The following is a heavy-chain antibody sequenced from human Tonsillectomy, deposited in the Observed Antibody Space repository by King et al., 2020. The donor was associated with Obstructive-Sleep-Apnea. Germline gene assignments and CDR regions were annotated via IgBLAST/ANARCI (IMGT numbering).Heavy chain of an antibody. V-gene: IGHV3-21*01. CDR3: ARAPDYSGYDGSFDY. D-gene: IGHD5-12*01. CDR2: ISSSSSYI. J-gene: IGHJ4*02. CDR1: GVTFSSYS. Sequence: VQLVESGGGLVKPGGSLRLSCAASGVTFSSYSMNWVRQAPGKGLEWVSSISSSSSYIYYADSVKGRFTISRDNAKSSLYLQMNSLRAEDTAVYYCARAPDYSGYDGSFDYWGQGTLVTVSS.